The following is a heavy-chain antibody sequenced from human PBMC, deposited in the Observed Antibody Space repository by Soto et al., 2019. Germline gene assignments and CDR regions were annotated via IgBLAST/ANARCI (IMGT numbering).Heavy chain of an antibody. Sequence: EVQLVESGGRLVQPGRSLRLSCVGTGLNFDDFAMHWVRQAPGKGLEWVSGITWNSRVSAYADSVKGRFTISRDNARNSLYLQMDSLRDEDTALYYCAKGRYDFWSPYYFDSWGQGTLVTVSS. D-gene: IGHD3-3*01. CDR2: ITWNSRVS. CDR1: GLNFDDFA. V-gene: IGHV3-9*01. CDR3: AKGRYDFWSPYYFDS. J-gene: IGHJ4*01.